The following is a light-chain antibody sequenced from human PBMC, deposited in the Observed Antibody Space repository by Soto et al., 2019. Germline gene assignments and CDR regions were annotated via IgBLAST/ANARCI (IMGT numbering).Light chain of an antibody. V-gene: IGKV3-15*01. Sequence: EIVMTQSPATLSVSPGERATLSCRASQSVSSNLAWYQQKPGQAPRLLIYGASTRATGIPARFGGSGSGTEFTLTISSLQSEDFAVYYCQQYNNWPGTFGQGTKVDI. J-gene: IGKJ1*01. CDR2: GAS. CDR1: QSVSSN. CDR3: QQYNNWPGT.